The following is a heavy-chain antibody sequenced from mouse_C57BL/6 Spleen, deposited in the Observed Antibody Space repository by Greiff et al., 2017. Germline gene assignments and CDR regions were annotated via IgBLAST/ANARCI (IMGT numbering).Heavy chain of an antibody. CDR3: ARDGSWFAY. CDR2: ISSGSSTI. V-gene: IGHV5-17*01. Sequence: EVMLVESGGGLVKPGGSLKLSCAASGFPFSDYGMHWVRQAPEKGLEWVAYISSGSSTIYYADTVKGRFTISRDNAKNTLFLQMTSLRSEDTAMYYCARDGSWFAYWGQGTLVTVSA. J-gene: IGHJ3*01. CDR1: GFPFSDYG. D-gene: IGHD2-3*01.